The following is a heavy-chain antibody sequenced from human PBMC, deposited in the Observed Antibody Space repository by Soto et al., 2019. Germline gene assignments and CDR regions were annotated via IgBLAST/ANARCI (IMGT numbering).Heavy chain of an antibody. J-gene: IGHJ6*02. D-gene: IGHD3-3*01. CDR1: GYTFTSYG. V-gene: IGHV1-18*04. Sequence: ASVKVSCKASGYTFTSYGISWVRQAPGQGLEWMGWISAYNGNTNYAQKLRGRVTMTTDTSTSTAYMELRSLRSDDTAVYYCARDLDYDFWSGYSQLRFMDVWGQGTTVTVSS. CDR2: ISAYNGNT. CDR3: ARDLDYDFWSGYSQLRFMDV.